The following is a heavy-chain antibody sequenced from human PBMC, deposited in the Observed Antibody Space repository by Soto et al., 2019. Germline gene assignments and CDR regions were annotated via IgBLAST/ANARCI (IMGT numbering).Heavy chain of an antibody. V-gene: IGHV1-18*01. J-gene: IGHJ4*02. CDR1: GYTFTSYG. CDR2: ISAYNGNT. D-gene: IGHD3-10*01. Sequence: GASVKVSCKASGYTFTSYGISWVRQAPGQGPEWMGWISAYNGNTNYVQKLQGRVTMTTDTSTSTAYMELRSLRSDDTAVYYCARDRGSYYSVYLDYWGQGTLVTVSS. CDR3: ARDRGSYYSVYLDY.